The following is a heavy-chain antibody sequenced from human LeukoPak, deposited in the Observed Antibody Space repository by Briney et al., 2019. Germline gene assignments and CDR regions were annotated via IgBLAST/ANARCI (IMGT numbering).Heavy chain of an antibody. CDR3: ARGTSGYQLPTPFDY. Sequence: GGSLRLSCAASGFTFSSYGMHWVRQAPGKGLEWVAFIRYDGSNKYYADSVKGRFTISRDNAKNSLYLQMNSLRAEDTAVYYCARGTSGYQLPTPFDYWGQGTLVTVSS. CDR1: GFTFSSYG. J-gene: IGHJ4*02. V-gene: IGHV3-30*02. CDR2: IRYDGSNK. D-gene: IGHD2-2*01.